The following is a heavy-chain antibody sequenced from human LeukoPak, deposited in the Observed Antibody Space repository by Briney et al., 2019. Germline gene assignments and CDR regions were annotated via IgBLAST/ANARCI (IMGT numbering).Heavy chain of an antibody. CDR1: GGSISSSTFY. CDR3: ARLDRGINAAHFDY. D-gene: IGHD6-25*01. V-gene: IGHV4-39*01. J-gene: IGHJ4*02. CDR2: ISYSGST. Sequence: SETLSLTCTVSGGSISSSTFYWGWIRQPPGKGLEWIGIISYSGSTYYNPSLKSRVTISVDTSKNQFSLKLSSVTAADTAVYYCARLDRGINAAHFDYWGQGTLVTVSS.